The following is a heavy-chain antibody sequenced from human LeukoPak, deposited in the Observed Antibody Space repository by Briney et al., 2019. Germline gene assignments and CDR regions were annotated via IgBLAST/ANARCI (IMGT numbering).Heavy chain of an antibody. CDR1: GGSISDNSYY. Sequence: SETLSLTCTVSGGSISDNSYYWGWIRQPPGKGLGWIGSIYYSGSTYYKPALKSRVTISVDTSKNQFSLRLTSVTAADTAVYWCARLRLRRDQIDYWGQGTLVTVSS. CDR2: IYYSGST. D-gene: IGHD4-17*01. CDR3: ARLRLRRDQIDY. V-gene: IGHV4-39*01. J-gene: IGHJ4*02.